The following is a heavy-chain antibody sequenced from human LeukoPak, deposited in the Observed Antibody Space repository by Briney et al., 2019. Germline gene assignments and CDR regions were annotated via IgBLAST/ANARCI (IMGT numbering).Heavy chain of an antibody. V-gene: IGHV3-48*01. Sequence: GGSLRLSCAASGFAFSSYSMNWVRQAPGKGLEWVSYISSSSSTIYYADSVKGRFTISRDNAKNSLYLQMNSLRAEDTAVYYCARGSTYYDSSGQVPFDYWGQGTLVTVSS. D-gene: IGHD3-22*01. J-gene: IGHJ4*02. CDR3: ARGSTYYDSSGQVPFDY. CDR2: ISSSSSTI. CDR1: GFAFSSYS.